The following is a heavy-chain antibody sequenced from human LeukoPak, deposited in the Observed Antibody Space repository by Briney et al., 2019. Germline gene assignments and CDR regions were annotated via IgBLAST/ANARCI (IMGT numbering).Heavy chain of an antibody. CDR1: RFTFSSYA. J-gene: IGHJ4*02. CDR3: ARGDDYGGAWYYFDC. Sequence: PAGSLRLSCAAARFTFSSYATSCVRQAARKLREWDSCTRGSVGRASYAGSVKGRSSISRGNPEKTVYRQMDSLLAEDTSGSDCARGDDYGGAWYYFDCWGQGTLVTVSS. CDR2: TRGSVGRA. D-gene: IGHD4-23*01. V-gene: IGHV3-23*01.